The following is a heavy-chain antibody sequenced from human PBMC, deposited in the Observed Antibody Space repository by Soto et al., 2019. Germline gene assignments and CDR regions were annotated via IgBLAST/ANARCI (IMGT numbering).Heavy chain of an antibody. V-gene: IGHV4-34*01. CDR2: INPTGGT. CDR3: ARTRATPASRNLDY. CDR1: GGSFSGYY. D-gene: IGHD1-1*01. J-gene: IGHJ4*02. Sequence: QVQLQRWGAGLLKPSETLSLTCAVYGGSFSGYYWSWVRQSPGKGLEWIGEINPTGGTNYNPSLKSRVTISVDTSKDQFSLQLSSVTAADTAVYYCARTRATPASRNLDYWGQGTLVTVSS.